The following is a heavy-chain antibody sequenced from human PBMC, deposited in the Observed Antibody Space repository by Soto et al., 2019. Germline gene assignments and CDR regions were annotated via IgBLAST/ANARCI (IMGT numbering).Heavy chain of an antibody. Sequence: EVQLLESGGGLVQPGGSLRLSCAASGFTFSNYGMTWVRQAPGKGLEWVSGMSRDGGVTDYTDSVKGRFTISRDFSKNTLYLQMNSLRAEDTAVYYCAKIDKFNPQSSGWANRFDYWGQGTLVTVSS. CDR2: MSRDGGVT. D-gene: IGHD6-19*01. CDR3: AKIDKFNPQSSGWANRFDY. V-gene: IGHV3-23*01. J-gene: IGHJ4*02. CDR1: GFTFSNYG.